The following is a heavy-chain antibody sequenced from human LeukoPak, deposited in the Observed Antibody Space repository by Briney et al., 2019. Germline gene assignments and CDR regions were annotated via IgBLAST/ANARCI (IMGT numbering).Heavy chain of an antibody. V-gene: IGHV3-53*01. J-gene: IGHJ6*02. CDR1: GFTVSSNY. CDR3: ARGGNDFWSGYYYYGMDV. D-gene: IGHD3-3*01. Sequence: GRSLRLSCAASGFTVSSNYMSWVRQAPGKGLEWVSVIYSGGSTYYADSVKGRFTISRDNSKNTLYLQMNSLRAEDTAVYYCARGGNDFWSGYYYYGMDVWGQGTTVTVSS. CDR2: IYSGGST.